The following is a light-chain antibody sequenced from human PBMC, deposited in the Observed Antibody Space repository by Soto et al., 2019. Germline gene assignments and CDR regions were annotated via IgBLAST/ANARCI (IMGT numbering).Light chain of an antibody. CDR3: QQYNNWPFIT. Sequence: EIVMTQSPATLSVSPGERATLSCRASQSVSGNLAWYQQNPGQSPRLLIYGASSRATGIPVRFSGSGSGTEFTLTISSLQSEDFAVYYCQQYNNWPFITFGQGTRLEIK. CDR2: GAS. J-gene: IGKJ5*01. V-gene: IGKV3-15*01. CDR1: QSVSGN.